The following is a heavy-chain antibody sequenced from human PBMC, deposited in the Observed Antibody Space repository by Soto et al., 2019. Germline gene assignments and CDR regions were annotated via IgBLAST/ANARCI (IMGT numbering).Heavy chain of an antibody. CDR1: GGSISSYY. Sequence: QVQLQESGPGLVKPSETLSLTCTVSGGSISSYYWSWIRQHPGKGLEWIGYIYYSGSTNYNPSLKSRVTISVDTSKNQFSLKLSSVTAADTAVYYCARDLGYDSSGYYYFGDWGQGTLVTVSS. CDR3: ARDLGYDSSGYYYFGD. D-gene: IGHD3-22*01. J-gene: IGHJ4*02. V-gene: IGHV4-59*01. CDR2: IYYSGST.